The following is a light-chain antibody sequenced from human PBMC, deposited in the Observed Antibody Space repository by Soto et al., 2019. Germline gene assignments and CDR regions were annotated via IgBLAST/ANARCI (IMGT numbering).Light chain of an antibody. CDR3: QQYATSSPT. CDR2: GAS. CDR1: QSISSW. V-gene: IGKV1-5*01. J-gene: IGKJ2*01. Sequence: DIQMTQSPSTLSASVGDRVTITCRASQSISSWLAWYQQRPREAPKLLIYGASSLESGVPSRFSGGGSGTEFTLTISSLQPTDFATYYCQQYATSSPTFGQGTKLEI.